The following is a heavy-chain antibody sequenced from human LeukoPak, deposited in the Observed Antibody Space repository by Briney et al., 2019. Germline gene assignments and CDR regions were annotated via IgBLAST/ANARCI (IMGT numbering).Heavy chain of an antibody. CDR1: GYSFSDYY. D-gene: IGHD3-16*01. V-gene: IGHV1-2*02. Sequence: ASVKVSCKTSGYSFSDYYMHWGRQAPGQGLEWMGWINPNSGGTSSAQKFQGRVTMTRDTAITTVYMEVSWLTSDDTAIYYCARADRLDGGPYLIGPWGQGTLVTVSS. J-gene: IGHJ5*02. CDR3: ARADRLDGGPYLIGP. CDR2: INPNSGGT.